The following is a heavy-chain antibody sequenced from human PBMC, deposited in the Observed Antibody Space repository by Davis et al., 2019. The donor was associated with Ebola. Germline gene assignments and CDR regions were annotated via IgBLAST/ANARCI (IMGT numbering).Heavy chain of an antibody. CDR1: GFTFSSYA. J-gene: IGHJ5*02. V-gene: IGHV3-23*01. CDR2: ISGSGGST. Sequence: PGGSLRLSCAASGFTFSSYAMSWVRQAPGKGLEWVSAISGSGGSTYYADSVKGRFTISRDNSKNTLYLQMNSLRAEDTAVYYCANQPVRYCSSTSCYSGNWFDPWGQGTLVTVSS. D-gene: IGHD2-2*02. CDR3: ANQPVRYCSSTSCYSGNWFDP.